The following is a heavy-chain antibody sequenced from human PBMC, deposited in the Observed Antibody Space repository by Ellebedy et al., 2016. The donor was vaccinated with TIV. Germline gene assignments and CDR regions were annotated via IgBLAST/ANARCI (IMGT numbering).Heavy chain of an antibody. V-gene: IGHV3-7*01. D-gene: IGHD1-26*01. Sequence: GESLKISCAASGFTFSSYWMSWVRQAPGKGLEWVANIKQDGSEKYYVDSVKGRFTISRDNAKNSLYLQMNSLRAEETAVYYCARGGIYVPFDYWGQGTLVTVSS. CDR2: IKQDGSEK. CDR1: GFTFSSYW. J-gene: IGHJ4*02. CDR3: ARGGIYVPFDY.